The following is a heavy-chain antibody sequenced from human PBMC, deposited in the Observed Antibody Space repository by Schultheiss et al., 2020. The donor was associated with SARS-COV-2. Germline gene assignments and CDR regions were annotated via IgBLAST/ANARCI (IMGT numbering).Heavy chain of an antibody. D-gene: IGHD6-19*01. V-gene: IGHV3-23*01. CDR2: ISGSGGST. CDR3: AKTYSRGWGAFDN. Sequence: GGSLRLSCAASGFTFDDYAMHWVRQAPGKGLEWVSGISGSGGSTYYAESVKGRLTISRDNSRNTVYLQMNSLSAEDTAVYYCAKTYSRGWGAFDNWGQGTLVTVSS. CDR1: GFTFDDYA. J-gene: IGHJ4*02.